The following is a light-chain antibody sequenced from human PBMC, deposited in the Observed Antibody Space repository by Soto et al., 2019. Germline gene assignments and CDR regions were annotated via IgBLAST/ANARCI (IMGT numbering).Light chain of an antibody. J-gene: IGKJ4*01. Sequence: EIVLTQSPGTLSLSPGERATLSCRASQSVSTNSLAWYQQKPGQAPRLLMYAASSRATGIPDRFSGSGSGTDFSLTISRLEPEDFAVYYCQQYGSSVLTFGGGTKVEIK. CDR3: QQYGSSVLT. CDR1: QSVSTNS. V-gene: IGKV3-20*01. CDR2: AAS.